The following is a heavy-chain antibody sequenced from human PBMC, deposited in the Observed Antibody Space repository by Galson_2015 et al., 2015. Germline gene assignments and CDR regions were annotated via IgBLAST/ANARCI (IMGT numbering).Heavy chain of an antibody. V-gene: IGHV1-3*01. D-gene: IGHD2-2*01. J-gene: IGHJ5*02. Sequence: SVKLSCEASGYTFSSYGMHWVRQAPGQRLEWMGWINAGNGNTKYSQKFEGRVVITRDTSASTAYMEVSGLRSEDTAVYYCAREIVVVPAATGDMGWFDPWGQGTLVTVSS. CDR3: AREIVVVPAATGDMGWFDP. CDR2: INAGNGNT. CDR1: GYTFSSYG.